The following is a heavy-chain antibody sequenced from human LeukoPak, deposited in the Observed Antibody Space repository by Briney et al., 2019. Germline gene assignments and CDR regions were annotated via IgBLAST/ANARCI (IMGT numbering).Heavy chain of an antibody. Sequence: GGSLRLSCAASGFTFSSYEMNWVRQAPGKGLEWVAFIRYDGSNKYYADSVKGRFTISRDNSKNTLYLQMNSLRAEDTAVYYCAKGGEYYDSSGYYGDYWGQGTLVTVSS. V-gene: IGHV3-30*02. CDR1: GFTFSSYE. CDR3: AKGGEYYDSSGYYGDY. CDR2: IRYDGSNK. J-gene: IGHJ4*02. D-gene: IGHD3-22*01.